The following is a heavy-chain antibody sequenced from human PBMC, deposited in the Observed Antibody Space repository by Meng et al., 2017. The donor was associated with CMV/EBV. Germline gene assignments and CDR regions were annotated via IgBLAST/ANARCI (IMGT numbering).Heavy chain of an antibody. CDR3: AKDLLLFGGANAYFDH. J-gene: IGHJ4*02. CDR1: GFTFDNYG. V-gene: IGHV3-30*02. Sequence: GGSLRLSCAASGFTFDNYGMHWVHQTPGKGLEWVAFIRHDGTTKFYGDSVKGRFTISRDNSKNTVYLQMNSLRPEETAIYYCAKDLLLFGGANAYFDHWGQGTLVTVSS. D-gene: IGHD3-16*01. CDR2: IRHDGTTK.